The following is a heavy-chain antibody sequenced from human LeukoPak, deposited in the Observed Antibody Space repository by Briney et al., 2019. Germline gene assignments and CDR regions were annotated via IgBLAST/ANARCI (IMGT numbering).Heavy chain of an antibody. CDR3: AKPLKYSSSWYGYFDY. D-gene: IGHD6-13*01. V-gene: IGHV3-23*01. J-gene: IGHJ4*02. CDR2: VSGSGFST. CDR1: GFTFSSYG. Sequence: GGSLRLSCAASGFTFSSYGMHWVRQAPGRGLEWVSSVSGSGFSTYYADSVKGRFTISRDNSKNTVYLQMNSLRVEDTAVYYCAKPLKYSSSWYGYFDYWGQGTLVTVSS.